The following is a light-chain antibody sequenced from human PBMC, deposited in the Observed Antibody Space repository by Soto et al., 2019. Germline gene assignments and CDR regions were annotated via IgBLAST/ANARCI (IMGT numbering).Light chain of an antibody. J-gene: IGLJ3*02. CDR3: SSKTSRSTVV. CDR2: DVT. Sequence: QSALTQPASVSGSPGQSVTISCSGSSSDVGAYNYVSWYQRHTGKAPKLMIYDVTNRPSGVSNRFSGSKSGNTASLTISGLQAENEAEYFCSSKTSRSTVVFGGGTKPTVL. CDR1: SSDVGAYNY. V-gene: IGLV2-14*01.